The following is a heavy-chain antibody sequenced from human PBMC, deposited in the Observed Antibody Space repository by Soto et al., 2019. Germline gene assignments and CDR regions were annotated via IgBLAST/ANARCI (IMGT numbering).Heavy chain of an antibody. CDR2: ITTYNGNT. Sequence: VQLVQSGGEVKKPGASVNVSCKTSGYTFTNYGISWVRQAPGQGLEFMGWITTYNGNTNYAQKFQDRVTMTRDTSTGTAYMELRSLRSDDTAMYYCATFLQLRPLGYWGQGTLVTVSS. CDR3: ATFLQLRPLGY. CDR1: GYTFTNYG. J-gene: IGHJ4*02. V-gene: IGHV1-18*01. D-gene: IGHD1-1*01.